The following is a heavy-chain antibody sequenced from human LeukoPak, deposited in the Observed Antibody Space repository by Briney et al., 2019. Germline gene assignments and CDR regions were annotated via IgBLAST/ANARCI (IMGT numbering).Heavy chain of an antibody. J-gene: IGHJ3*02. CDR3: ARDRETYYDILTGYYTLGDAFDI. V-gene: IGHV3-74*01. Sequence: PGGSLRLSCEVSGFTFSSYWMYWVRQVPGKGLVWVSRLNGYGDYTDYEDSVKGRFTISRDNAKNTLYLQMNSLRAEDTAVYYCARDRETYYDILTGYYTLGDAFDIWGQGTMVTVSS. CDR2: LNGYGDYT. CDR1: GFTFSSYW. D-gene: IGHD3-9*01.